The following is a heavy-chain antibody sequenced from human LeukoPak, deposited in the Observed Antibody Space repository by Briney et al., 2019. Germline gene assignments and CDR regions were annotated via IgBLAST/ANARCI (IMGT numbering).Heavy chain of an antibody. CDR1: GGSFSGYY. CDR3: ARGPKYYYDSSGYEGDAFDI. CDR2: INHSGST. J-gene: IGHJ3*02. D-gene: IGHD3-22*01. V-gene: IGHV4-34*01. Sequence: SETLSLTCAVYGGSFSGYYWSWIRQPPGKGLEWIGEINHSGSTNYNPSLKSRVTISVDTSKNQFSLRLSSVTAADTAVYYCARGPKYYYDSSGYEGDAFDIWGQGTMVTVSS.